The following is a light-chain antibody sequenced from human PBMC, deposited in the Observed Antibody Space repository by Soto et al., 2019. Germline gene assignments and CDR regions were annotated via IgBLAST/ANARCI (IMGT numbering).Light chain of an antibody. CDR3: AVWDNSLNGVA. CDR1: NIGTKS. V-gene: IGLV3-21*02. Sequence: SYELTQPPSVSVAPGQTARITCGGNNIGTKSVHWYQQKPGQAPVLVVYDDYDRPSWIPERFSGSNSGNTATLTISTVEAGDEADYYCAVWDNSLNGVAFGGGTKLTVL. CDR2: DDY. J-gene: IGLJ2*01.